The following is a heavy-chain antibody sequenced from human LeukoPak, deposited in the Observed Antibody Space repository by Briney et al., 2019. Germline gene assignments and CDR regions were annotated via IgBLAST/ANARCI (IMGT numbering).Heavy chain of an antibody. D-gene: IGHD3-10*01. CDR3: ARDAVRGVNWFDP. Sequence: PSETLSLTCTVSGGPISSHYWSWIRQPPGKGLEWIGYIGYINYGGYTNYNPSLKSRVTISVDTSKNRFSLKLSSVTAADTAVYYCARDAVRGVNWFDPWGQGILVTVSS. CDR2: INYGGYT. J-gene: IGHJ5*02. CDR1: GGPISSHY. V-gene: IGHV4-59*11.